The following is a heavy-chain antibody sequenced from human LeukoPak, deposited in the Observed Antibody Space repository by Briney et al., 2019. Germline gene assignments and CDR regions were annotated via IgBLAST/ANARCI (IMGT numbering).Heavy chain of an antibody. CDR2: IYTSGST. Sequence: SETLSLTCTVSGGPISSYYWSWIRQPAGKTLEWIGRIYTSGSTNYNPSLKSRVTMSVDTSKNQFSLKLSSVTAADTAVYFCARETTGAGTARPFDYWGQGTLVTVSS. V-gene: IGHV4-4*07. CDR3: ARETTGAGTARPFDY. CDR1: GGPISSYY. D-gene: IGHD6-13*01. J-gene: IGHJ4*02.